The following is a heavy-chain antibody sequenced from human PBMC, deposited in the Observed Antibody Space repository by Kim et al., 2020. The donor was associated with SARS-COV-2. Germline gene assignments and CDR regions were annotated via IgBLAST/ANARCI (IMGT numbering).Heavy chain of an antibody. CDR3: ARILVEMATIWAFDI. CDR1: GDSISSSSYY. CDR2: IYYSGST. D-gene: IGHD5-12*01. Sequence: SETLSLTCTVSGDSISSSSYYWGWIRQPPGKGLEWIGSIYYSGSTYYNPSLKSRVTISVDTSKNQFSLKLSSVTAADTAVYYCARILVEMATIWAFDIWGQGTMVTVSS. V-gene: IGHV4-39*01. J-gene: IGHJ3*02.